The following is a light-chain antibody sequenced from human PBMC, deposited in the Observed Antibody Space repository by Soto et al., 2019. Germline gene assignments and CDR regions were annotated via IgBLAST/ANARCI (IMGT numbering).Light chain of an antibody. CDR3: QQSYSTPWT. Sequence: DLQMTQSPSSLSASVGDRVTITCRASQSISSYLNWYQQKPGKAPKLLIYAASSLQSGVPSRFSGSGSGTDFTLTLRSLQPEDFATYYGQQSYSTPWTFGQGTKVEIK. CDR2: AAS. CDR1: QSISSY. V-gene: IGKV1-39*01. J-gene: IGKJ1*01.